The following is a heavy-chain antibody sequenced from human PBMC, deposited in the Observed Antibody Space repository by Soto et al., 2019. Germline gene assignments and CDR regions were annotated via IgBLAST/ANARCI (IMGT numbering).Heavy chain of an antibody. D-gene: IGHD4-17*01. CDR3: AAQDGGRPLDAYEMDV. Sequence: QVQLVQFGAEVRKPGSSVKVSCKASGGTFSSYIINWVRQAPGQGLEWMGRIIPILRTPNYAQKFQGRVTITADKSTNTIHMELSNLRSNDTAVYYCAAQDGGRPLDAYEMDVWGQGTTVTVSS. J-gene: IGHJ6*02. CDR1: GGTFSSYI. CDR2: IIPILRTP. V-gene: IGHV1-69*08.